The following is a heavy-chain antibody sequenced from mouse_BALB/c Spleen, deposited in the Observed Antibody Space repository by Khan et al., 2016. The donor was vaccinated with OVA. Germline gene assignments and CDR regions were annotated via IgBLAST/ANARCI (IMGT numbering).Heavy chain of an antibody. CDR3: ARANWAWFAY. V-gene: IGHV5-17*02. Sequence: EVQLVESGGGLVQPGGSRKLSCAASGFSFSSFGMHWVRQAPEKGLEWVAYISSDSNTTYYVHTVKGRFTISRDNSKNTLFLQMTSLTSEDTAIDYCARANWAWFAYWGQGTLVTVSA. CDR2: ISSDSNTT. D-gene: IGHD4-1*01. J-gene: IGHJ3*01. CDR1: GFSFSSFG.